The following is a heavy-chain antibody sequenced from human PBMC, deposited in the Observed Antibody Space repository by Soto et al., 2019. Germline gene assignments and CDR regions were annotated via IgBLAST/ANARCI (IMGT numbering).Heavy chain of an antibody. V-gene: IGHV3-30-3*01. Sequence: GGSLRLSCAASGFTFSSYAMHWVRQAPGKGLEWVAVISYDGSNKYYADSVKGRFTISRDNSKNTLYLQMNSLRAEDTAVYYCARDPGITNPRYYFDYWGQGTLVTVSS. CDR3: ARDPGITNPRYYFDY. D-gene: IGHD3-10*01. CDR2: ISYDGSNK. CDR1: GFTFSSYA. J-gene: IGHJ4*02.